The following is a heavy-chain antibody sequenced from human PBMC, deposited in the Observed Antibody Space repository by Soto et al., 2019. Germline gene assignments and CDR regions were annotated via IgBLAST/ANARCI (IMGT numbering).Heavy chain of an antibody. V-gene: IGHV1-69*02. CDR3: ARGWYYYDSSGYNWFDP. D-gene: IGHD3-22*01. CDR1: GGTFSSYT. J-gene: IGHJ5*02. CDR2: IIPILGIA. Sequence: SVKVSCKASGGTFSSYTISWVRQAPGQGLEWMGRIIPILGIANYAQKFQGRVTITADKSTSTAYMELSSLRSEDTAVYYCARGWYYYDSSGYNWFDPWGQGTLVTVSS.